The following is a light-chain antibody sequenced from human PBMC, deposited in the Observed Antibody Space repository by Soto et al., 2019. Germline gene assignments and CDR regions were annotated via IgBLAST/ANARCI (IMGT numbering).Light chain of an antibody. CDR1: QSVSSN. Sequence: EIVMTQSASTLSGSAGERATLSWRASQSVSSNLAWYQQKPGQAPRLLIYAASSRATGIPDRFSGGGSGTDFTLTISRLEPEDFAVYYCQQCGSSPWTFGQGTKVDI. V-gene: IGKV3-20*01. J-gene: IGKJ1*01. CDR3: QQCGSSPWT. CDR2: AAS.